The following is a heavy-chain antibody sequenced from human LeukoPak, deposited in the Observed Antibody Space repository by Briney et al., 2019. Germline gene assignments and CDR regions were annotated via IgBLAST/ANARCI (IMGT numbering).Heavy chain of an antibody. CDR2: IYTSGST. Sequence: SQTLSLTCTVSGGSISSGSYYWSWIRQPAGKGLEWIGRIYTSGSTNYNPSLKSRVTISIDTSKKQFSLKLSSVTAADTAVYYCARLNRILKTFDYWGQGTLVTVSS. J-gene: IGHJ4*02. CDR3: ARLNRILKTFDY. CDR1: GGSISSGSYY. D-gene: IGHD3-3*02. V-gene: IGHV4-61*02.